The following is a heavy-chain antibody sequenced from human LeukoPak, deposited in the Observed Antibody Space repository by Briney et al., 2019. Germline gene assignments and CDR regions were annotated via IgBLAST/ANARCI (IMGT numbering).Heavy chain of an antibody. D-gene: IGHD2-15*01. J-gene: IGHJ5*02. Sequence: PSETLSLTCTVSGGSISSYYWGWIRQPPGKGLEWIGSIYYSGSTYYNPSLKSRVTISVDTSKNQFSLKLSSVTAADTAVYYCARRRAPTPSTIPFDPWGQGTLVTVSS. CDR2: IYYSGST. CDR1: GGSISSYY. CDR3: ARRRAPTPSTIPFDP. V-gene: IGHV4-39*01.